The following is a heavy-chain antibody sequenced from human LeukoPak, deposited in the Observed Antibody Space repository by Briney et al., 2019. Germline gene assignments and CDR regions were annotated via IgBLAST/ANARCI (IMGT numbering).Heavy chain of an antibody. D-gene: IGHD2-2*01. CDR2: ISYDGSNK. CDR1: GFTFSSYA. J-gene: IGHJ4*02. Sequence: GGSLRLSWAASGFTFSSYAMHWVRQAPGKGLEWVAVISYDGSNKYYADSVKGRFTISRDNSKNTLYLQMNSLRAEDTAVYYCARDRSSNEYYFDYWGQGTLVTVSS. V-gene: IGHV3-30-3*01. CDR3: ARDRSSNEYYFDY.